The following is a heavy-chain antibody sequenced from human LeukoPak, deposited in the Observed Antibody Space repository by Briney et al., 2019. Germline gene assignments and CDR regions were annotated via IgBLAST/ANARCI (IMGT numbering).Heavy chain of an antibody. D-gene: IGHD4-23*01. Sequence: SETLSLTCAVYGGSFSGYYWSWIRQPPGKGLEWIGEINHSGSTNYNPSLKSRVTISVDTSKNQFSLKLSSVTAADTAVYYCVRGVVVTRGFDYWGQGTLVTVSS. CDR2: INHSGST. CDR1: GGSFSGYY. CDR3: VRGVVVTRGFDY. J-gene: IGHJ4*02. V-gene: IGHV4-34*01.